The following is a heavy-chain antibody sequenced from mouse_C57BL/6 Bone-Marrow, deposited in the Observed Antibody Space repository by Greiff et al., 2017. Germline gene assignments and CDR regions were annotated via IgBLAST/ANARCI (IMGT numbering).Heavy chain of an antibody. CDR3: ARDGSSLYWYFDV. D-gene: IGHD1-1*01. Sequence: VQLQQSGAELARPGASVKLSCKASGYTFTSYGISWVKQSTGQGLEWIGEIYPRSGNTYYNEKFTGKATLTADKSSSTAYMELRSLTSEDSAVYFCARDGSSLYWYFDVWGTGTTVTVSS. CDR2: IYPRSGNT. CDR1: GYTFTSYG. V-gene: IGHV1-81*01. J-gene: IGHJ1*03.